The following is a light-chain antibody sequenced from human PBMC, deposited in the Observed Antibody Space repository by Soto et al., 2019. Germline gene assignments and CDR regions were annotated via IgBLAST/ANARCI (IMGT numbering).Light chain of an antibody. J-gene: IGKJ1*01. CDR1: QSVTNS. CDR3: LQSYTAPWT. V-gene: IGKV1-39*01. CDR2: AAP. Sequence: DIQMTQSPSSLAASVGDRVSITCRASQSVTNSLSRYQQKPGKAPNLLLYAAPRLQGGVPSRFSASGSGTAFTLTISSLQPDDFATYDCLQSYTAPWTFGQGTTV.